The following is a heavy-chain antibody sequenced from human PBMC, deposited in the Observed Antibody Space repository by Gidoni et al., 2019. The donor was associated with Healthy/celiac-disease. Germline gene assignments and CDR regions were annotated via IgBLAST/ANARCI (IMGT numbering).Heavy chain of an antibody. CDR1: GGSFSGYY. CDR3: ARLWSGYRTMDV. D-gene: IGHD3-3*01. CDR2: INHSGST. V-gene: IGHV4-34*01. J-gene: IGHJ6*03. Sequence: QVQLQQWGAGLLKPSETLSLTCAVYGGSFSGYYWSWIRQPPGKGLEWIGEINHSGSTNYNPSLKSRVTISVDTSKNQFSLKLSSVTAADTAVYYCARLWSGYRTMDVWGKGTTVTVSS.